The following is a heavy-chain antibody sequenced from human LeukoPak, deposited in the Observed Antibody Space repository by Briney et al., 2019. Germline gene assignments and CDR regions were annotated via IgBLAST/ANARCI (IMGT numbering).Heavy chain of an antibody. V-gene: IGHV4-34*01. CDR1: GGSFSGYY. D-gene: IGHD2-2*01. Sequence: PSETLSLTCAVYGGSFSGYYWSWIRQPPGKGLEWIGEINHSGSTNYNPSLKSRVTISVDTSKNQFSLKLSSVTAADTAVYYCARLMTSVPAAMNYYYYMDVWGKGTTVTVSS. J-gene: IGHJ6*03. CDR3: ARLMTSVPAAMNYYYYMDV. CDR2: INHSGST.